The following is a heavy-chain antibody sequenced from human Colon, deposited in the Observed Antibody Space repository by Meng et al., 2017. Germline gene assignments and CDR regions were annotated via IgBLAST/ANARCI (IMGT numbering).Heavy chain of an antibody. D-gene: IGHD3-22*01. CDR2: IYSSGRT. CDR1: GGSMSGYY. Sequence: QVHLQESGPGLVKPSETLSLTCTVSGGSMSGYYWNWIRQPAGKGLEWIGHIYSSGRTNYNPSLKSRVTISVDSSKNQFSLNLTSVTAADTAVYFCARDFHSTMTVFDSWGQGTLVTVSS. J-gene: IGHJ4*02. V-gene: IGHV4-4*07. CDR3: ARDFHSTMTVFDS.